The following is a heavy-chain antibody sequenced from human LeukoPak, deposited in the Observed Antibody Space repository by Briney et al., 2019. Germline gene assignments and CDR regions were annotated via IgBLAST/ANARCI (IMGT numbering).Heavy chain of an antibody. Sequence: ASVKVSCKASGYTFTCYHMHWVRQAPGQGLERMGRINPNSGDTNYAQKFQGRVTMTRDTSISTAYMELSRLRSDDTAVYYCARDYCSSTSCLFDYWGQGTLVTVSS. D-gene: IGHD2-2*01. CDR3: ARDYCSSTSCLFDY. V-gene: IGHV1-2*06. CDR1: GYTFTCYH. J-gene: IGHJ4*02. CDR2: INPNSGDT.